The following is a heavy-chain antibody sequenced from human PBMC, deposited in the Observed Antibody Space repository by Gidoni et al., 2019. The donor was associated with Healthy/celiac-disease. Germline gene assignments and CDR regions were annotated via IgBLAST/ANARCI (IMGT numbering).Heavy chain of an antibody. Sequence: QVQLQQWGAGLLKPSETLSLTCAVYGGSFSGYDWGWIRQPPGKGLEWIREINHSGSTNYNPSLKSRVTISVDTSKNQFSLKLSSVTAADTAVYYCARGPGGSGSGFGYWGQGTLVTVSS. CDR3: ARGPGGSGSGFGY. J-gene: IGHJ4*02. D-gene: IGHD3-10*01. CDR1: GGSFSGYD. V-gene: IGHV4-34*01. CDR2: INHSGST.